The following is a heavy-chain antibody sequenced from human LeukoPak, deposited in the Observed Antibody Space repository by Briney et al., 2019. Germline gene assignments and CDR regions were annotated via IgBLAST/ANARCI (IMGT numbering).Heavy chain of an antibody. J-gene: IGHJ4*02. D-gene: IGHD1-26*01. Sequence: SETLSLTCTVSGGSIISYYWSWIRQPPGRGLEWIGYVYYSGTTHYNPSLESRVTISVDTSENQFSLKLTSVTAADTAVYFCARGSPTPDYWGQGTLVTVSS. CDR3: ARGSPTPDY. CDR2: VYYSGTT. CDR1: GGSIISYY. V-gene: IGHV4-59*01.